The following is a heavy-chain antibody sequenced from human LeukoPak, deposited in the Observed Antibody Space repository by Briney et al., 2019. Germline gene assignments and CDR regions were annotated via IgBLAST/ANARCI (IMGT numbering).Heavy chain of an antibody. Sequence: PGGSLGLSCAASGFTFSSHWMHWVRQAPGKGLVWVSHINSYGSDTSYADSVKGRFTISRDNAKNTLYLQMNSLRAEDTAVYYCVRGRFGGYFDHWGQGSLVTVSS. CDR3: VRGRFGGYFDH. V-gene: IGHV3-74*01. D-gene: IGHD2-15*01. J-gene: IGHJ4*02. CDR1: GFTFSSHW. CDR2: INSYGSDT.